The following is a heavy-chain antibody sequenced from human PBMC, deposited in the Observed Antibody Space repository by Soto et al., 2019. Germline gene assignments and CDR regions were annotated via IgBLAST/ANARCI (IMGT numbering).Heavy chain of an antibody. CDR1: VGSISSSSYY. V-gene: IGHV4-39*02. D-gene: IGHD6-6*01. CDR3: ARDGSSSFPPDY. Sequence: TSETLSLTCTVSVGSISSSSYYRGWIRQPPGKGLEWIGSIYYSGSTYYNPSLKSRVTISVDTSKNQFSLKLRSVTAADTAVYYCARDGSSSFPPDYWGQGTLVTVSS. J-gene: IGHJ4*02. CDR2: IYYSGST.